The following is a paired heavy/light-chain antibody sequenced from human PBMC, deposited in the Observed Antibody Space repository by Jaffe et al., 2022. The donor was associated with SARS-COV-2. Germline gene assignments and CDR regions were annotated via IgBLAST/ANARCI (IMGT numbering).Heavy chain of an antibody. Sequence: EVQLVESGGGLAQPGGSLRLSCAASGFSLGTNWMAWVRQAPGKGLEWVASINQDGGEKYYVDSVKGRFTISRDNAKNSLYLQMHSLRAEDTAVYYCARLNFPFDYWGHGTLVTVFS. CDR1: GFSLGTNW. CDR2: INQDGGEK. V-gene: IGHV3-7*03. CDR3: ARLNFPFDY. J-gene: IGHJ4*01.
Light chain of an antibody. CDR1: QSVLYSSDNKNY. J-gene: IGKJ2*01. Sequence: DIVMNQSPDSLAVSLGERATINCKSSQSVLYSSDNKNYLAWYQQKPGQPPKLLIYWASTRQSGVPDRFSGSGSGTDFTLTISSLQAEDVAVYYCQQYYNTPYTFGQGTKLEIK. V-gene: IGKV4-1*01. CDR2: WAS. CDR3: QQYYNTPYT.